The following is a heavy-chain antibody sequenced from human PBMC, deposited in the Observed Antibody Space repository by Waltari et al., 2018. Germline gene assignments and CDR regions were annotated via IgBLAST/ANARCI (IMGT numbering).Heavy chain of an antibody. CDR2: IYYSGST. CDR3: ARNYYGSDNWFDP. J-gene: IGHJ5*02. D-gene: IGHD3-10*01. V-gene: IGHV4-59*11. Sequence: QVQLQESGPGLVKPSETLSLTCTVSGGSISSHYWSWIRQPPGKGLEWIGNIYYSGSTNYNPSLKSRVTISVDTSKNQFSLKLSSVTAADTAVYYCARNYYGSDNWFDPWGQGTLVTVSS. CDR1: GGSISSHY.